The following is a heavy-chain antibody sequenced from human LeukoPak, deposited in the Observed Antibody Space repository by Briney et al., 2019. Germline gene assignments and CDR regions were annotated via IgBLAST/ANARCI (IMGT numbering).Heavy chain of an antibody. CDR1: GGTFSSYA. Sequence: SVKVSCKASGGTFSSYAISWVRQAPGQGLEWMGGIIPIFGTANYAQKFQGRATITADESTSTAYMELSSLRSEDTAVYYCASFYSPYYDILTGYYTLDYWGQGTLVTVSS. D-gene: IGHD3-9*01. J-gene: IGHJ4*02. CDR2: IIPIFGTA. V-gene: IGHV1-69*01. CDR3: ASFYSPYYDILTGYYTLDY.